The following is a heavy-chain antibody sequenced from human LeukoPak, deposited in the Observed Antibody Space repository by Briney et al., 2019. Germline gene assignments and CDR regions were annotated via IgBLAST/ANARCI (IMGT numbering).Heavy chain of an antibody. CDR2: IYHSGST. D-gene: IGHD6-13*01. V-gene: IGHV4-59*12. J-gene: IGHJ4*02. CDR3: ARELGEGSSWPHFDY. Sequence: SETLSLTCTVSGGSISSYYWSWIQQPPGKGLEWIGYIYHSGSTYYNPSLKSRVTISVDRSKNQFSLKLSSVTAADTAVYYCARELGEGSSWPHFDYWGQGTLVTVSS. CDR1: GGSISSYY.